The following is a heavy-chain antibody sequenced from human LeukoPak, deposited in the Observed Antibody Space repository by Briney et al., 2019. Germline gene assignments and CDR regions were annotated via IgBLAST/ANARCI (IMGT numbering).Heavy chain of an antibody. CDR3: AKDSQWLRLGNYYYYYGMDV. D-gene: IGHD5-12*01. V-gene: IGHV3-23*01. CDR1: GFTFSSYA. J-gene: IGHJ6*02. CDR2: ISGSGGST. Sequence: GGSLRLSCAASGFTFSSYAVSWVRQAPGKGLEWVSAISGSGGSTYYADSVKGRFTISRDNSKNTLYLQMNSLRAEDTAVYYCAKDSQWLRLGNYYYYYGMDVWGQGTTVTVSS.